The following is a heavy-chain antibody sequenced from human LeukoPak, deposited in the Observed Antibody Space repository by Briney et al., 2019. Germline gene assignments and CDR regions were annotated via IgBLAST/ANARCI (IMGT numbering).Heavy chain of an antibody. J-gene: IGHJ3*02. CDR3: ARDYGDIVVVVAVPDAFDI. CDR2: ISYTGTYI. V-gene: IGHV3-21*01. Sequence: GGSLRLSCAASAFSLNAYNMNWVRQAPGKGLEWVSSISYTGTYIYYADSVKGRFTISRDNAQNSLYLQMNSLRAEDTAVYYCARDYGDIVVVVAVPDAFDIWGQGTMVTVSS. D-gene: IGHD2-15*01. CDR1: AFSLNAYN.